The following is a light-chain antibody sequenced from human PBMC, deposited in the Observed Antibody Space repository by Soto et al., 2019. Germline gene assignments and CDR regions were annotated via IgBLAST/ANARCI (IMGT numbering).Light chain of an antibody. J-gene: IGKJ1*01. CDR3: QQFGSSSWT. V-gene: IGKV3-20*01. CDR1: QSVSSSY. CDR2: GAS. Sequence: ESVLRQSPGTVSLSPGEKATLSCRASQSVSSSYLAWYQQKPGQAPRLLIYGASSRATGIPDRFSGSGSGTDFTLTVSRLEPEDFAVYYCQQFGSSSWTFGQGTKVDIK.